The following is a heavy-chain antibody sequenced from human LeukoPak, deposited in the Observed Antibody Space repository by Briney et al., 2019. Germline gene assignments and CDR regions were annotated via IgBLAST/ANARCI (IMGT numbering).Heavy chain of an antibody. J-gene: IGHJ4*02. D-gene: IGHD6-13*01. CDR1: GFTVSSNY. CDR3: ARAAIYSSSFDY. CDR2: IYSGGST. V-gene: IGHV3-66*01. Sequence: PGGSLALSCAASGFTVSSNYMSWVRQAPGKGLEWVSVIYSGGSTYYADSVKGRFTISRDNSKNTLYLQMNSLRAEDTAVYYCARAAIYSSSFDYWGQGTLVTVSS.